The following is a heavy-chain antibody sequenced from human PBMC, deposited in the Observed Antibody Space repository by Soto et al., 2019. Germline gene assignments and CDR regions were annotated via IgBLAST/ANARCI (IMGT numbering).Heavy chain of an antibody. J-gene: IGHJ3*02. CDR2: ISAYNGNT. D-gene: IGHD3-22*01. Sequence: GASVKVSCKASGYTFTSYGISWLRQAPRQGLEWMGWISAYNGNTNYAQKLQGRVTMTTDTSTSTAYMELRSLRSDDTAVYYCAGTYYYDSSGYDDAFDIWGQGTMVTVSS. CDR1: GYTFTSYG. V-gene: IGHV1-18*01. CDR3: AGTYYYDSSGYDDAFDI.